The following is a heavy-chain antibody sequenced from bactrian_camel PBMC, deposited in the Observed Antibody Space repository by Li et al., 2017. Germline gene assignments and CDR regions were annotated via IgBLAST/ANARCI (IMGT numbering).Heavy chain of an antibody. CDR1: GYSSSSYC. Sequence: HVQLVESGGGLVQPGGSLRLSCEASGYSSSSYCMGWFRQAPGKEREGVATLYTGGHRTNYADFVKGRFTISLDKAKRTLYLEMNNLRPEDTAMYYCAAVVGCSTAPWLRDPGQRQGPIYWGQGTQVTVS. D-gene: IGHD7*01. CDR3: AAVVGCSTAPWLRDPGQRQGPIY. V-gene: IGHV3S1*01. J-gene: IGHJ4*01. CDR2: LYTGGHRT.